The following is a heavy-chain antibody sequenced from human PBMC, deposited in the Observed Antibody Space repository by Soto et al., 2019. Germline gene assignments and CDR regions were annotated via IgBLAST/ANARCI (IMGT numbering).Heavy chain of an antibody. CDR1: GFPFSAYN. D-gene: IGHD2-2*01. CDR2: ITVGSSHI. Sequence: GGSLRLSCTGSGFPFSAYNINWVRQAPGKGLEWVSSITVGSSHIYQPNSMKGRFTISRDDAKNSVYLQIDSLRDEDTALYYCARSTEVGDRGAYWGHGTRFSVSS. V-gene: IGHV3-21*01. CDR3: ARSTEVGDRGAY. J-gene: IGHJ4*01.